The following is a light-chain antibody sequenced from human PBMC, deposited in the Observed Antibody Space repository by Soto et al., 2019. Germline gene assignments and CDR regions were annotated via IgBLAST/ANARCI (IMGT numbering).Light chain of an antibody. Sequence: ETVLTQSPGTLSLSPGERATLSCRASHSVSSTYLAWYQQKPGQAPRLLIYGASSRATGIPDRFSGSGSGTDFTLTISSLEPEDFAVYYCQHRSNWPPITFGQGTRLEIK. V-gene: IGKV3D-20*02. CDR1: HSVSSTY. J-gene: IGKJ5*01. CDR3: QHRSNWPPIT. CDR2: GAS.